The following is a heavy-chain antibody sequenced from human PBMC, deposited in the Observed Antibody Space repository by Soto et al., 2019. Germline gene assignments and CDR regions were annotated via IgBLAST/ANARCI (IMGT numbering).Heavy chain of an antibody. V-gene: IGHV3-9*01. J-gene: IGHJ4*02. Sequence: EVQLVESGGGLVQPGRSLRLSCAASGFTFDDYAMHWVRQPPGKGLEWVSSISWNSGHIGYTDSVKGRFTISRDNAKNSLYLPMNSLRSEDTALYYCAKGRGDSGYYSLFDYWGQGTLVTVSS. CDR3: AKGRGDSGYYSLFDY. CDR1: GFTFDDYA. CDR2: ISWNSGHI. D-gene: IGHD3-22*01.